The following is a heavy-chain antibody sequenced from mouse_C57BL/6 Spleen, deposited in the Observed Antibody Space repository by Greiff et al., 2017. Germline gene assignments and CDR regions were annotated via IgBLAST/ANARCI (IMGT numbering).Heavy chain of an antibody. CDR2: IDPETGGT. J-gene: IGHJ4*01. V-gene: IGHV1-15*01. Sequence: QVQLQQSGAELVRPGASVTLSCKASGYTFTDYEMHWVKQTPVHGLEWIGAIDPETGGTAYNQKFKGKAILTADKSSSTAYMELRSLTSEDSAVYYCTEDDYDGAYAMDYWGQGTSVTVSS. CDR3: TEDDYDGAYAMDY. D-gene: IGHD2-4*01. CDR1: GYTFTDYE.